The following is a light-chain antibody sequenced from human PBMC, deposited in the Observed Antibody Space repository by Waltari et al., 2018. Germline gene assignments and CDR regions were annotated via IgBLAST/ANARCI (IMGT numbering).Light chain of an antibody. CDR2: TAS. Sequence: DIQMTSPPSSRSDSVGEEFTITCRASETIRIYLNWYQQKPGKAPKLLINTASRLQSGVPSRFSGSGSGTDFTLTISTLQHEDFATYYCQQSYSIPLTFGGGTKVEIK. CDR3: QQSYSIPLT. V-gene: IGKV1-39*01. J-gene: IGKJ4*01. CDR1: ETIRIY.